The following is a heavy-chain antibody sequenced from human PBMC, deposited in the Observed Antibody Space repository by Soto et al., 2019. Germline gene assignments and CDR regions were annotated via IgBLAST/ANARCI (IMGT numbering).Heavy chain of an antibody. Sequence: PSETLSLTCTVSDDSITSGAYYWGLIRQPPGKGLEWIGTIQYRGSTYYNPSLKSRVTMSLDTSKNQYSLTLTSVTAADTAVYFCAREIRFCANGICHSSGMDVWGQGTTVTVSS. V-gene: IGHV4-39*02. CDR3: AREIRFCANGICHSSGMDV. CDR2: IQYRGST. CDR1: DDSITSGAYY. D-gene: IGHD3-3*01. J-gene: IGHJ6*02.